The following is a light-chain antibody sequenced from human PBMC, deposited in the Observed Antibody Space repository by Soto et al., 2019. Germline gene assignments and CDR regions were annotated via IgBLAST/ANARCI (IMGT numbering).Light chain of an antibody. CDR2: SNN. V-gene: IGLV1-44*01. CDR1: SSNIGSNT. J-gene: IGLJ1*01. Sequence: QSVLTQPPSASGTPGQRVTISCSGSSSNIGSNTVNWYQQLPGTAPKLLIYSNNQRPSGVPGRFSVSKSGTSASLAISGLQSEDEADYYCAAWDDSLNGRYVFGTGTKLTVL. CDR3: AAWDDSLNGRYV.